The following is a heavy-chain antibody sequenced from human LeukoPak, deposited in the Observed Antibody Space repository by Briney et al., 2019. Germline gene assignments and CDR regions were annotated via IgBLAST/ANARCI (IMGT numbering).Heavy chain of an antibody. Sequence: KPGGSLRLSCVASGFIFSSHAMSWVRQAPGKGLEWVSAISGSGGSTYYADSVKGRFTISRDNSKNTLYLQMNSLRAEDTAVYYCAKDSYYGMDVWGQGTTVTVSS. J-gene: IGHJ6*02. CDR3: AKDSYYGMDV. CDR1: GFIFSSHA. V-gene: IGHV3-23*01. CDR2: ISGSGGST.